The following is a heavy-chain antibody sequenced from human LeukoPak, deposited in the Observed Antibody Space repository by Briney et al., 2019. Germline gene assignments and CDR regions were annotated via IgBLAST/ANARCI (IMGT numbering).Heavy chain of an antibody. CDR1: GGSFSGYY. CDR3: ARGPPHYDY. V-gene: IGHV4-34*01. Sequence: SETLSLTCAVYGGSFSGYYWSWIRQPPGKGLEWTREINHSGSTNYNPSLKSRVTISVDTSKNQFSLKLSSVTAADTAVYYCARGPPHYDYWGQGTLVTVSS. CDR2: INHSGST. J-gene: IGHJ4*02.